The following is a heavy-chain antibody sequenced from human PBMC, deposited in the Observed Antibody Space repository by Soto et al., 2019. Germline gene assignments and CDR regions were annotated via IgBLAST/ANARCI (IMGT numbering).Heavy chain of an antibody. J-gene: IGHJ4*02. CDR3: AREGGDILTGYFDY. CDR1: GGSISSGGYY. D-gene: IGHD3-9*01. V-gene: IGHV4-61*08. Sequence: ETLSLTCTVSGGSISSGGYYWSWLRQHPGKGLEWIGYIYYSGSTNYNPSLKSRVTISVDTSKNQFSLKLSSVTAADTAVYYCAREGGDILTGYFDYWGQGTLVTVSS. CDR2: IYYSGST.